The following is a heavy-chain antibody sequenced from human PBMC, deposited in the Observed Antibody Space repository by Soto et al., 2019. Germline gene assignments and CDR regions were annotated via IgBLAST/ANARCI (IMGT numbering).Heavy chain of an antibody. V-gene: IGHV1-69*13. CDR3: ASRPRNGYNR. Sequence: GASVKVSCNSYGGTFSNYATTCVRQAPGQGLEWMGGLIPIFATANSAQKFQGRVSLTADESTSPAYIELPSLRSEDTAMYYCASRPRNGYNRWGQGTLVTVSS. D-gene: IGHD5-12*01. CDR2: LIPIFATA. CDR1: GGTFSNYA. J-gene: IGHJ4*02.